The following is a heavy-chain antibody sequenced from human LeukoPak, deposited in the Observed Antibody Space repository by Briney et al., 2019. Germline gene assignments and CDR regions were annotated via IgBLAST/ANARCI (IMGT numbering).Heavy chain of an antibody. CDR3: ARGQVPFGELPSLYNWFDP. V-gene: IGHV3-30*04. CDR2: ISFDGRNK. D-gene: IGHD3-10*01. CDR1: GFTFSSYA. J-gene: IGHJ5*01. Sequence: PGGSPRLSCAASGFTFSSYAMHWVRQAPGKGLEWVAVISFDGRNKYYADSVKGRFTISRDNSKNTLYLQMNSLRAEDTDVYYCARGQVPFGELPSLYNWFDPWGQGTLVTVSS.